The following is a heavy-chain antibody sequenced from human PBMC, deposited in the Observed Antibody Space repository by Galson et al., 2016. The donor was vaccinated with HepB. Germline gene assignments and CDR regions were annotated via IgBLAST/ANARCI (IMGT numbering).Heavy chain of an antibody. CDR2: IVVGSGNT. J-gene: IGHJ4*02. D-gene: IGHD3-16*01. CDR1: GSPFPNSA. V-gene: IGHV1-58*01. Sequence: SVKVSCKASGSPFPNSAVQWVRQARGQRLEWIGWIVVGSGNTNYAQKFQDRLTITRDMSTRTAYMELSSLRSEDTAVYYCAADAFGTLLNFASWGQGSLVTVTS. CDR3: AADAFGTLLNFAS.